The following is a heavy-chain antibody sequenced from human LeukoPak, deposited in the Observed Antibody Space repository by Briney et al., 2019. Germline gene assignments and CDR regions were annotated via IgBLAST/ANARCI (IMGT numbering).Heavy chain of an antibody. D-gene: IGHD3-3*01. CDR3: TRADDFWSGYYNPYYFDY. V-gene: IGHV3-73*01. CDR2: IRSKANSYAT. CDR1: GFTFSGSA. J-gene: IGHJ4*02. Sequence: PGGSLRLSCAASGFTFSGSATHWVRQASGKGLEWVGRIRSKANSYATAYAASVKGRFTISRDDSKNTAYLQMNSLKTEDTAVYYCTRADDFWSGYYNPYYFDYWGQGTLVTVSS.